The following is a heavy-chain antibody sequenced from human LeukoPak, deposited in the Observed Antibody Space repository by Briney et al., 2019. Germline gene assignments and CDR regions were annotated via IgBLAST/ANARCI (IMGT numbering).Heavy chain of an antibody. D-gene: IGHD3-3*01. J-gene: IGHJ2*01. Sequence: SQTLSLTCTVSGASISSGVYFWGWIRQPAGKGLEWIGRLYTSGSTRYNPSLKSRVTISMDKSKNQFSLEMTSVTAADTAVYYCARSIRFFKPQAPWDFDLWGRGTLVTVSS. CDR3: ARSIRFFKPQAPWDFDL. V-gene: IGHV4-61*02. CDR2: LYTSGST. CDR1: GASISSGVYF.